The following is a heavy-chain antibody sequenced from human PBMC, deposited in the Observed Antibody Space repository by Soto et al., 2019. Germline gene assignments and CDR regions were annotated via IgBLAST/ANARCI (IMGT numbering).Heavy chain of an antibody. Sequence: SQTLSLTFVISGDSVSRNSFAWNCISQSPSRGLEWLGRTYYRSKWYNAYSVSVKSRITINPDTSKNQFSLQLKSVTPEDTAGYYCVRDTGSGSGWYGIWGQGTQVTVSS. CDR1: GDSVSRNSFA. CDR2: TYYRSKWYN. J-gene: IGHJ4*02. D-gene: IGHD6-19*01. V-gene: IGHV6-1*01. CDR3: VRDTGSGSGWYGI.